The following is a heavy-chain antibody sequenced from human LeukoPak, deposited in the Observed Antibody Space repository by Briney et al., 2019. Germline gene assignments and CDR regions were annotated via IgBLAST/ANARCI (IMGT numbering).Heavy chain of an antibody. CDR2: IKEDGSEK. CDR3: AAAPNSKYFDY. J-gene: IGHJ4*02. V-gene: IGHV3-7*01. D-gene: IGHD2-8*01. CDR1: GFPFNSHW. Sequence: GGSLRLSCAASGFPFNSHWMSWVRQAPGRGLEWVANIKEDGSEKTYVGSVKGRFTISRDNAKNSVYLQMNSLSVEDTAVYYCAAAPNSKYFDYWGQGNLVTVS.